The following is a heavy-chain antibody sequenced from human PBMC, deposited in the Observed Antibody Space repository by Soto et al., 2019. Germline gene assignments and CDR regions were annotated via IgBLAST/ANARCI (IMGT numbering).Heavy chain of an antibody. Sequence: SQTLSLTCAISGDSVSSNSAAWNWIRQSPSRGLEWLGRTYYRSKWYNDYAVSVKSRITINPDTSKNTLYLQMNSLRAEDTAVYYCARDGLGIVATIWPDYWGQGTLVTVSS. CDR3: ARDGLGIVATIWPDY. CDR1: GDSVSSNSAA. D-gene: IGHD5-12*01. V-gene: IGHV6-1*01. CDR2: TYYRSKWYN. J-gene: IGHJ4*02.